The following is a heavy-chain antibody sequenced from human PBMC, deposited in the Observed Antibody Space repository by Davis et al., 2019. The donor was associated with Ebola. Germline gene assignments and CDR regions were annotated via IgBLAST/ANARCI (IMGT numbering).Heavy chain of an antibody. CDR1: VITFSSYA. CDR3: AKHISAAAGTLALLSTYYYYAMDV. Sequence: GESLKISCTDSVITFSSYAMTWVRQAPGKGLEWVSAISGSGGSTYYADSVKGRFTISRDNSKNTLYLQMNSLRAEDTAVYYCAKHISAAAGTLALLSTYYYYAMDVWGHGTTVTVSS. D-gene: IGHD6-13*01. V-gene: IGHV3-23*01. J-gene: IGHJ6*02. CDR2: ISGSGGST.